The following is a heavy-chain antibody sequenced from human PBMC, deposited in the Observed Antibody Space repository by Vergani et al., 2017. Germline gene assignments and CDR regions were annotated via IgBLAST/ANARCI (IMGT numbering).Heavy chain of an antibody. V-gene: IGHV1-2*04. CDR3: ARARRVFGVVIGPGGYAFDI. CDR2: INPNSGGT. CDR1: GYTFTGYY. J-gene: IGHJ3*02. D-gene: IGHD3-3*01. Sequence: QVQLVQSGAEVKKPGASVKVSCKASGYTFTGYYMHWVRQAPGQGLEWMGWINPNSGGTNYAQKFQGWVTMTRDTSINTAYMELSRLRSDDTAVYYCARARRVFGVVIGPGGYAFDIWGQGTMVTVSS.